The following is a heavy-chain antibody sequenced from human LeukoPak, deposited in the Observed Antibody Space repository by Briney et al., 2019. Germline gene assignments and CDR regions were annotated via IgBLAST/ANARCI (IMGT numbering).Heavy chain of an antibody. D-gene: IGHD1-26*01. CDR3: AKGVGANYYYYMDV. J-gene: IGHJ6*03. CDR1: GFTFSSYG. Sequence: QPGRSLRLSCAASGFTFSSYGMHWVRQAPGKGLEWVAVIWYDGSNKYYADSVKGRFTISRDNSKNTLYLQMNSLRAEDTAVYYCAKGVGANYYYYMDVWGKGTTVTVSS. CDR2: IWYDGSNK. V-gene: IGHV3-33*06.